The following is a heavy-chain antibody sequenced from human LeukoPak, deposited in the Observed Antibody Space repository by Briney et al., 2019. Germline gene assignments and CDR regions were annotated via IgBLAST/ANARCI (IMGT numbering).Heavy chain of an antibody. J-gene: IGHJ4*02. CDR1: GGSISSYY. CDR2: IYYSGST. Sequence: PSETLSLTCTVSGGSISSYYWSWSRQPPGKGLELIGYIYYSGSTKYNPSLNSRVTISVDTSKNQFSLKLSSVTAADTALYYCARDQYTYGPNDYWGQGTLVTVSS. V-gene: IGHV4-59*01. CDR3: ARDQYTYGPNDY. D-gene: IGHD5-18*01.